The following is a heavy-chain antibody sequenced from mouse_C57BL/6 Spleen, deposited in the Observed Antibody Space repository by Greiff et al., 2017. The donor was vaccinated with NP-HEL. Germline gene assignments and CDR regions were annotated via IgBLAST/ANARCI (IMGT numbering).Heavy chain of an antibody. J-gene: IGHJ1*03. V-gene: IGHV5-9-1*02. CDR3: TRDSSYYYGSSYEGYFDV. D-gene: IGHD1-1*01. CDR2: ISSGGDYI. CDR1: GFTFSSYA. Sequence: EVQLQESGEGLVKPGGSLKLSCAASGFTFSSYAMSWVRQTPEKRLEWVAYISSGGDYIYYADTVKGRFTISRDNARNTLYQQMSSLKSEDTAMYYCTRDSSYYYGSSYEGYFDVWGTGTTVTVSS.